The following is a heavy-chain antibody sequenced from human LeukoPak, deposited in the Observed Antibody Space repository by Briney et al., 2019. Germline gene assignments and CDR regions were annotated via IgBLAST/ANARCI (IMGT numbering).Heavy chain of an antibody. CDR3: AKDIDYYDSSGLDY. CDR2: ISWNSGGI. J-gene: IGHJ4*02. CDR1: GFTFDDYA. Sequence: GGSLRLSCAASGFTFDDYAMHWVRQAPGKGLEWVSGISWNSGGIGYADSVKGRFTISRDNAKNSLYLQMNSLRAEDTALYYCAKDIDYYDSSGLDYWGQGTLVTVSS. D-gene: IGHD3-22*01. V-gene: IGHV3-9*01.